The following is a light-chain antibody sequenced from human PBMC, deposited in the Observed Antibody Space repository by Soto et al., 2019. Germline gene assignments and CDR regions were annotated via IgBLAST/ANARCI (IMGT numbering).Light chain of an antibody. Sequence: QSALTQPASVSGSPGQSITISCTGTSSDVGGYNYVSWYQQHPGKAPKLMIYDASNRPSGVSNRFSGSKSGNTASLTISGLQAEDEADYYCSSYTSSSTPFYVFGTGTKLTVL. J-gene: IGLJ1*01. CDR1: SSDVGGYNY. CDR3: SSYTSSSTPFYV. V-gene: IGLV2-14*01. CDR2: DAS.